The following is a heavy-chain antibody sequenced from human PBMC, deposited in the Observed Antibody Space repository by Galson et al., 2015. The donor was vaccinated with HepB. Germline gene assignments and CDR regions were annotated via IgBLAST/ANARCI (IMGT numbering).Heavy chain of an antibody. D-gene: IGHD1-14*01. Sequence: QSGAEVKKPGESLKISCRGSGYTFGHYWIGWVRQMPGKGLEWMGIIYPDDSTVRYSPSFQGQVTISVDKSTATAYLEWSSLKASDTAMYFCARFSAAGFSLNWFDPWGQGTLVTVSS. CDR1: GYTFGHYW. V-gene: IGHV5-51*01. J-gene: IGHJ5*02. CDR3: ARFSAAGFSLNWFDP. CDR2: IYPDDSTV.